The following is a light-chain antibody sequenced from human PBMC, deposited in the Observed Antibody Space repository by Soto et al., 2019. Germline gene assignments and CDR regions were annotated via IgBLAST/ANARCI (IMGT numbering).Light chain of an antibody. CDR2: AAS. Sequence: DIQMNQSPSSLSASVGDRVTITCRASQSISSYLNWYQQKPGKAPKLLIYAASRLQSGVPSRFSGIGSGTDFTLTISSLQPEDFATYYCQQSCSPPLTFGGGTKVEIK. J-gene: IGKJ4*01. CDR1: QSISSY. V-gene: IGKV1-39*01. CDR3: QQSCSPPLT.